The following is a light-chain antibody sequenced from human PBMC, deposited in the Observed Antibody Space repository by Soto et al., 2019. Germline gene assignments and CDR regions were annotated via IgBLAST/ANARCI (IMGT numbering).Light chain of an antibody. CDR1: QGIAPY. CDR2: ATS. V-gene: IGKV1-27*01. J-gene: IGKJ4*01. CDR3: QKYNSAPLT. Sequence: DVQMTQSPSSLSAFVGDRVTITCRASQGIAPYLAWFQQKPGKVPKLLIYATSTLQWVVPSRFSGSGSGTDFTLTISSLQPEDVGTYYCQKYNSAPLTFGGGTKVEIK.